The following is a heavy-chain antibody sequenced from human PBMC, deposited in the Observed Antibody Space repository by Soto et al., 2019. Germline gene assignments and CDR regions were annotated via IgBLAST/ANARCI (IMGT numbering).Heavy chain of an antibody. D-gene: IGHD3-10*01. CDR1: GGSISSYY. CDR2: IYYSGST. CDR3: ARPYGSGSYLNWYFDL. Sequence: QVQLQESGPGLVKPSETLSLTCTVSGGSISSYYWSWIRQPPGKGLEWIGYIYYSGSTNYNPSLKSRVTISVDTSKNQFALKLSSVTAAATAVYYCARPYGSGSYLNWYFDLWGRGTLVTVSS. V-gene: IGHV4-59*08. J-gene: IGHJ2*01.